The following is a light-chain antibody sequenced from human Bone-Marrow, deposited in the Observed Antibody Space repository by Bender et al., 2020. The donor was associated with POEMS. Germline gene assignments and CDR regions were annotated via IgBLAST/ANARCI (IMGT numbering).Light chain of an antibody. CDR3: SSWDDSLSGWV. CDR1: SFNIGAGYD. CDR2: VNT. J-gene: IGLJ3*02. V-gene: IGLV1-40*01. Sequence: QSVLTQPPSVSGAPGQRVTISCTGSSFNIGAGYDVHWYQQVPGTAPKLLIHVNTNRPSGVPARFSGSKSGTSASLAISDIQSEDEGDYYCSSWDDSLSGWVFGGGTKLTVL.